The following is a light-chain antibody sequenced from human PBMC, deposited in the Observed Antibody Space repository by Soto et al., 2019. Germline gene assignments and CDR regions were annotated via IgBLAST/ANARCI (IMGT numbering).Light chain of an antibody. J-gene: IGKJ3*01. V-gene: IGKV1-39*01. Sequence: DIQMTQFPSSLAASVGERVTITCRASQNIHSFLNWYQQKPGKAPQVLIYGGSALQSGVPSRFSGSGSGTDFTLTISSLQPEDFASYFCQQSYNIPFTFGPGTRVDI. CDR2: GGS. CDR3: QQSYNIPFT. CDR1: QNIHSF.